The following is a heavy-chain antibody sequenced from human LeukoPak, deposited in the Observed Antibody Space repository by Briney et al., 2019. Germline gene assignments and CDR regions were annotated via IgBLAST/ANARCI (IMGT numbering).Heavy chain of an antibody. CDR2: ISGSGGST. V-gene: IGHV3-23*01. Sequence: GGSLRLSCAASGFTFNNYAMTWVRQAPGKGLEWVSAISGSGGSTYYADSVKGRFTISRDNSKNTLYLQMNSLRADDTAVYYCARKGGYGYSYGYWGQGTLVTVSS. J-gene: IGHJ4*02. CDR1: GFTFNNYA. D-gene: IGHD5-18*01. CDR3: ARKGGYGYSYGY.